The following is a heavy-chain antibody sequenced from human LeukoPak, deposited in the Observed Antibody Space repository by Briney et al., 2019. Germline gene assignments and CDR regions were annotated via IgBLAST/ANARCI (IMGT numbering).Heavy chain of an antibody. J-gene: IGHJ4*02. Sequence: ASVKVSCKASGYTFTSYDINWVRQATGQGLEWMGWMNPNSSNTGYAQKFQGRVTITRNTSISTAYMELSSLRSEDTAVYYCARLHSSSWYLYYFDYWGQGTLVTVSS. V-gene: IGHV1-8*03. CDR1: GYTFTSYD. CDR3: ARLHSSSWYLYYFDY. CDR2: MNPNSSNT. D-gene: IGHD6-13*01.